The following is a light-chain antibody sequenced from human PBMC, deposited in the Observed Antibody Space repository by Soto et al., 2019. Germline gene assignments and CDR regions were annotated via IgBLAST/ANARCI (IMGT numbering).Light chain of an antibody. J-gene: IGKJ1*01. CDR1: ENIKNW. CDR2: DAS. Sequence: MTQSPSTLAASVRDRLAITCRASENIKNWLAWYQQTPGKAPKVLISDASRLETGVPSRFSGSGYGTDFTLTITSLQTDDFGTYHCQQYDVHPKTFGQGTKV. CDR3: QQYDVHPKT. V-gene: IGKV1-5*01.